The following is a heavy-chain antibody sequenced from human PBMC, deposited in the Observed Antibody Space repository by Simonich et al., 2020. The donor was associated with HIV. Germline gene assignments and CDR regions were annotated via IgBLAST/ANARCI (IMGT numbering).Heavy chain of an antibody. J-gene: IGHJ4*02. CDR3: ARRDRELILYFDY. CDR2: NKHSETH. CDR1: GGSFSGYY. V-gene: IGHV4-34*01. D-gene: IGHD3-3*01. Sequence: QVQLQQWGAGLFKPSETLSLTCAVYGGSFSGYYWSWIHQPPGKGLEWIGENKHSETHNYKSSRNSGATISVDKSKNQFSLKLSSVTAADTAIYYCARRDRELILYFDYWGQGNLVTVSS.